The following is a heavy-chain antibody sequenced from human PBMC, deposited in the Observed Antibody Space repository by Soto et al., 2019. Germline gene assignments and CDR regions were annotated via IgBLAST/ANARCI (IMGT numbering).Heavy chain of an antibody. CDR2: MSPNSGNT. D-gene: IGHD4-17*01. J-gene: IGHJ5*02. CDR3: ARSRVPVTTKPRWFAP. V-gene: IGHV1-8*01. CDR1: GXTFTSYD. Sequence: ASVKVSCKASGXTFTSYDINWVRQATGQGLEWMGWMSPNSGNTGYAQKFQGRVTVTRNTSISTAYMELSSLRSEDTAVYYCARSRVPVTTKPRWFAPWGQGTLVTVSS.